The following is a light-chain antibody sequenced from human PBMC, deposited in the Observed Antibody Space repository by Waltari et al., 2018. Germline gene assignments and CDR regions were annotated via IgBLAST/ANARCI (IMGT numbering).Light chain of an antibody. V-gene: IGKV1-39*01. J-gene: IGKJ2*03. CDR3: QQSYSTPFYS. Sequence: MTQSPSSLSASVGDRVTITCRASQSISSYLNWYQQKPGKAPKLLIYAASSLQSGVPSRFSGSGSGTDFTLTISSLQPEDFATYYCQQSYSTPFYSFGQGTKLEIK. CDR2: AAS. CDR1: QSISSY.